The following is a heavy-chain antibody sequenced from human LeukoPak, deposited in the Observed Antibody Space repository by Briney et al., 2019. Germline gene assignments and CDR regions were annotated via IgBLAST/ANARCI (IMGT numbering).Heavy chain of an antibody. CDR2: IYPSDSST. Sequence: GESLKLSCKTSGYSFTSYWIGWVRQMPGKGLEWMGIIYPSDSSTIYSPSFQGQVTISADKSITTAYLQWSSLKASDSAIYYCGRAGFDYWAQGTLVTVSS. CDR3: GRAGFDY. J-gene: IGHJ4*02. CDR1: GYSFTSYW. V-gene: IGHV5-51*01. D-gene: IGHD1-14*01.